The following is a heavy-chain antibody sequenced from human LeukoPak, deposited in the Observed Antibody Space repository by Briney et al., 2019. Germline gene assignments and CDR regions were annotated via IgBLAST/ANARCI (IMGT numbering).Heavy chain of an antibody. J-gene: IGHJ6*03. CDR1: GFIFSSHG. Sequence: GGSLRLSCAAAGFIFSSHGMHWVRQAPGQGLEWVAFIQYDGSNKLYGDSVKGRFTISRDNSKNTLYLQMNSLRPEGTAVYCCAKGGSSGGDYYYYMDGWNKGTTVTVSS. CDR2: IQYDGSNK. V-gene: IGHV3-30*02. CDR3: AKGGSSGGDYYYYMDG. D-gene: IGHD6-19*01.